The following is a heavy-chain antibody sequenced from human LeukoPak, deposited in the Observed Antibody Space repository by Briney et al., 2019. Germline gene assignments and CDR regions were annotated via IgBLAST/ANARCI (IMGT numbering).Heavy chain of an antibody. Sequence: ASVKVSCKASGYTFTSYYMHWVRQAPGQGLEWMGRINPNSGDTNYAQNFQGRDTMTRDTSINTAYMELSRLRSDDTAVYYCARDYCSSTSCLFDYWGQGTLVTVSS. V-gene: IGHV1-2*06. J-gene: IGHJ4*02. CDR1: GYTFTSYY. D-gene: IGHD2-2*01. CDR2: INPNSGDT. CDR3: ARDYCSSTSCLFDY.